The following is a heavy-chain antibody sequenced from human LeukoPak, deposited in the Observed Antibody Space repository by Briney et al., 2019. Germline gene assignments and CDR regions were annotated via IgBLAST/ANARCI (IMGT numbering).Heavy chain of an antibody. J-gene: IGHJ4*02. CDR1: GFTFSNYE. CDR3: AREGVTAPGDY. D-gene: IGHD2-21*02. V-gene: IGHV3-48*03. Sequence: PGGSLRLSCVASGFTFSNYEMNWVRQAPGKGLEWVSHIRTSGSTMYYTDSVKGRFTISRDNAKNSLYQQMNSLRAEDTAVYYCAREGVTAPGDYWGQGTLVTVSS. CDR2: IRTSGSTM.